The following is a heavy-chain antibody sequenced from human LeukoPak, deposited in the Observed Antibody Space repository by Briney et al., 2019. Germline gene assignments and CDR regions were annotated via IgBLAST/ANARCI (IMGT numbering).Heavy chain of an antibody. CDR1: GGSISSGDYY. CDR2: IYYSGST. CDR3: ARLARYYDILSGNYYYYMDV. J-gene: IGHJ6*03. V-gene: IGHV4-30-4*08. Sequence: SQTLSLTCTVSGGSISSGDYYWSWIRQPPGKGLEWIGYIYYSGSTYYNPSLKSRVTISVDTSKNQFSLKLSSVTAADTAVYYCARLARYYDILSGNYYYYMDVWGKGTTVTVSS. D-gene: IGHD3-9*01.